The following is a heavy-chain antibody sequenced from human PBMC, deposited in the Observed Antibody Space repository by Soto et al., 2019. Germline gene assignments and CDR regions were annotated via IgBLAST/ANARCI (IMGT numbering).Heavy chain of an antibody. Sequence: QVQLVQSGAEVKKPGASVKVSCKASGYTFTTYSMHWVRQAPGQGLEWMGWINAGDGNTKYSQKFQGRVTIARDTSASTAYMELSSLRFEDTAIFYCARASNSYWTYVDYWGQGTLITISS. D-gene: IGHD1-26*01. CDR1: GYTFTTYS. CDR2: INAGDGNT. CDR3: ARASNSYWTYVDY. J-gene: IGHJ4*02. V-gene: IGHV1-3*01.